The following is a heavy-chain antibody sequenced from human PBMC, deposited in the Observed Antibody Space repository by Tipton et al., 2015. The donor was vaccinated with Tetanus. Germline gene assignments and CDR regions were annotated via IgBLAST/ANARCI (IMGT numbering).Heavy chain of an antibody. D-gene: IGHD2-8*01. CDR2: IFASGST. CDR3: ARRSYCTSTRCFDAFDL. CDR1: GDSMTRYY. J-gene: IGHJ3*01. V-gene: IGHV4-4*08. Sequence: TLSLTCTVSGDSMTRYYWSWIRQLPGKGLEWISYIFASGSTNYNPALKSRVTISMDTSKNQISLNLTSVTAADTAVYFCARRSYCTSTRCFDAFDLWGPGTRVTVSS.